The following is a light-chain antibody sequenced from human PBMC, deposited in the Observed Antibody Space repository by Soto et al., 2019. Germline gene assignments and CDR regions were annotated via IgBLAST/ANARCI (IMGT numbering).Light chain of an antibody. CDR2: GAS. CDR3: QHYNNWPIT. CDR1: QRLTTN. Sequence: EIVMTQSPATLSVSPGEGATLSCRSSQRLTTNLAWYQQKPGQAPRLLIYGASTRATGIPARFSGSGSGTEFTLTISSLQSEDFAVYYCQHYNNWPITFGQGTRLEMK. J-gene: IGKJ5*01. V-gene: IGKV3-15*01.